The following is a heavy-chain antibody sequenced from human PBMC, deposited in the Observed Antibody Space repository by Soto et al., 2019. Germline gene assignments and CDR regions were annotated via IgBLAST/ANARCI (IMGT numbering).Heavy chain of an antibody. CDR3: AKTPPPVYDFWSGYYLNYFDY. D-gene: IGHD3-3*01. CDR1: GFTFSSYA. Sequence: PGAALTLSCAASGFTFSSYAMRWVRQAPGKGLEWVSAISGGGGSTYYADSVKGRFTISRDNSKNTLYLQMNSLRAEDTAVYYCAKTPPPVYDFWSGYYLNYFDYWGQGTLVTVSS. J-gene: IGHJ4*02. CDR2: ISGGGGST. V-gene: IGHV3-23*01.